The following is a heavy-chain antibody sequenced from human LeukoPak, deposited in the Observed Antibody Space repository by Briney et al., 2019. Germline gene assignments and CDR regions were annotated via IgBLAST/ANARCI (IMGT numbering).Heavy chain of an antibody. CDR1: GFTFSSYE. J-gene: IGHJ4*02. D-gene: IGHD4-17*01. CDR3: ARDYNGDYGLDFDY. Sequence: GGSLRLSCAASGFTFSSYEMNWVRQAPGKGLEWVSYISSSGSTIYYADSVKGRFTISRDNAKNSLYLQMNSLRAEDTAVYYCARDYNGDYGLDFDYWGQGTLVTVSS. CDR2: ISSSGSTI. V-gene: IGHV3-48*03.